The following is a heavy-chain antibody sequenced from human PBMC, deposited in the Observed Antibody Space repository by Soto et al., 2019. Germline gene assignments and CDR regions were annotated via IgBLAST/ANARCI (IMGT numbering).Heavy chain of an antibody. D-gene: IGHD1-1*01. CDR3: AKSLSASPNYFFDS. Sequence: LRLSCAASGFPFSSYAMTWVRQTPGKGLEWVSGISGSGGITYYADSVKGRFTISRDNSNNTLFLQMHSLRADDTAVYYCAKSLSASPNYFFDSWGQGTLVTVSS. CDR2: ISGSGGIT. CDR1: GFPFSSYA. V-gene: IGHV3-23*01. J-gene: IGHJ4*02.